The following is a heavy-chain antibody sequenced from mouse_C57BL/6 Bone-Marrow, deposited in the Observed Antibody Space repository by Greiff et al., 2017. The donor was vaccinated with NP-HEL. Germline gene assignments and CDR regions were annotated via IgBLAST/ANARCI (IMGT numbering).Heavy chain of an antibody. D-gene: IGHD1-1*01. CDR2: IDPSDSYT. V-gene: IGHV1-69*01. CDR3: AIRSYNYFDY. CDR1: GYTFTSYW. J-gene: IGHJ2*01. Sequence: VKLQQPGAELVMPGASVKLSCKASGYTFTSYWMHWVKQRPGQGLEWIGEIDPSDSYTNYNQKFKGKSTLTVDKSSSTAYMQLSSLTSEDSAVYYCAIRSYNYFDYWGQGTTLTVSS.